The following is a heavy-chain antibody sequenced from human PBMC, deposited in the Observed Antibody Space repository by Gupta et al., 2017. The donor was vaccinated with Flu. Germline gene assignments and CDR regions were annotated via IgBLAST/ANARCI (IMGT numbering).Heavy chain of an antibody. V-gene: IGHV4-59*08. J-gene: IGHJ3*02. Sequence: AQLQASGPALVQPSQTLSPPCPAPGGSISRYYWPWIRPPPGTGLEWLGYIYYSGSTNYHPSLKSRVTISVDTAKNQFSLKLSSVTAADTAVDYCARWGYDYVWGSYRGDAFDIWGQGTMVTVSS. CDR3: ARWGYDYVWGSYRGDAFDI. CDR2: IYYSGST. CDR1: GGSISRYY. D-gene: IGHD3-16*02.